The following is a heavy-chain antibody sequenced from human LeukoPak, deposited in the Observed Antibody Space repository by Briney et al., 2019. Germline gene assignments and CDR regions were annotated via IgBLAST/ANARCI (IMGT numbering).Heavy chain of an antibody. D-gene: IGHD6-13*01. CDR3: ARRGIAAASGNY. CDR1: GYSFRTYW. Sequence: GESLKVSCQGSGYSFRTYWIGWMRQMPGKGLEWMGIIYPGDSDTRYSPSFQGQVTISADKSISTAYLQWSSLKASDTAMYYCARRGIAAASGNYWGQGTLVTVSS. V-gene: IGHV5-51*01. CDR2: IYPGDSDT. J-gene: IGHJ4*02.